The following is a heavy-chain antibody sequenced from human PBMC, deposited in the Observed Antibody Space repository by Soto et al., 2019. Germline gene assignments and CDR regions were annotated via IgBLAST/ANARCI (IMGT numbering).Heavy chain of an antibody. V-gene: IGHV4-30-4*01. D-gene: IGHD2-15*01. CDR2: IYYDGTT. Sequence: PSETLSLTCSVSRGSTNSGDYFWSWIRQPPGKGLEWIAYIYYDGTTYYNPSLQSRGTISVDTSKNHFSLKVNSVTAADTAVYFCGRAGRRDGNSSPGRFDTWGQGILVTVSS. J-gene: IGHJ5*02. CDR1: RGSTNSGDYF. CDR3: GRAGRRDGNSSPGRFDT.